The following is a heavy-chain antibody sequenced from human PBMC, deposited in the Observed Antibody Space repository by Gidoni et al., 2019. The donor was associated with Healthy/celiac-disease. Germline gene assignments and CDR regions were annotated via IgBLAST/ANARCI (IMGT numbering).Heavy chain of an antibody. Sequence: EVQLVESGGGLVKPGGSLRLSCAASGFTLSSYSMNWVRQAPGKVLEWVSSISSSSSYIYYADSVKGRFTISRDNAKNSLYLQMNSLRAEDTAVYYCARGHTLRGFFVPPDNSPVGYFDLWGRGTLVTVSS. CDR2: ISSSSSYI. CDR1: GFTLSSYS. D-gene: IGHD2-2*01. CDR3: ARGHTLRGFFVPPDNSPVGYFDL. V-gene: IGHV3-21*01. J-gene: IGHJ2*01.